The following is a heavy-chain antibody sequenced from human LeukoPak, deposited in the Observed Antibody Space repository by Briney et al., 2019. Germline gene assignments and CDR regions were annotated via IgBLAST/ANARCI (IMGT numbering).Heavy chain of an antibody. D-gene: IGHD2-21*02. CDR3: AGAYCGGDCYSGRAFDI. Sequence: SETLSLTCAVSGGSTSIIYWWGRAPRPPGKGLDWIGEVYHSVSTNYYPSLKSRVTISIEKSKNQFSLKLSSVTAADTAVYYCAGAYCGGDCYSGRAFDIWGQGTMVTVSS. V-gene: IGHV4-4*02. CDR1: GGSTSIIYW. CDR2: VYHSVST. J-gene: IGHJ3*02.